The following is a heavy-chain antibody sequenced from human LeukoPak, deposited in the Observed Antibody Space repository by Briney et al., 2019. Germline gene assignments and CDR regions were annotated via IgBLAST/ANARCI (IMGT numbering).Heavy chain of an antibody. V-gene: IGHV4-39*07. CDR2: IYYAGDT. CDR1: GGSISSRGHY. Sequence: SETLSLTCTVSGGSISSRGHYWGWIRQPPGKGLEWIGSIYYAGDTNYNPSLKSRVTISVDTSKNQFSLKLSSVTAADTAVYYCARGYYGDYGTVDAFDIWGQGTMVTVSS. J-gene: IGHJ3*02. D-gene: IGHD4-17*01. CDR3: ARGYYGDYGTVDAFDI.